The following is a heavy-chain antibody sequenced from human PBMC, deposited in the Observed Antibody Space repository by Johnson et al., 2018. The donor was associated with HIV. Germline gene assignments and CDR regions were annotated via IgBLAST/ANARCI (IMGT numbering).Heavy chain of an antibody. CDR1: GFTFSSYD. J-gene: IGHJ3*02. CDR2: IGTAGDT. D-gene: IGHD3-22*01. CDR3: ARADYYDANAFDI. Sequence: VQLVESGGGVVQPGRSLRLSCAASGFTFSSYDMHWVRQATGKGLEWVSAIGTAGDTYYPGSVKGRFTISRDNSKNTLYLQMNSLRAEDTAVYYCARADYYDANAFDIWGQGTMVTVSS. V-gene: IGHV3-13*01.